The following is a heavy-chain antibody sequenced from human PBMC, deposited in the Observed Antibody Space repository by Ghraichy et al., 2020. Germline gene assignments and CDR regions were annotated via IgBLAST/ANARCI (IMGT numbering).Heavy chain of an antibody. Sequence: SETLSLTCAVYGGSFSGYYWSWIRQPPGKGLEWIGEINHSGSTNYNPSLKSRVTISVDTSKNQFSLKLSSVTAADTAVYYCARGRGITMVRGVIIKPLWFDYWGQGTLVTVSS. CDR2: INHSGST. CDR3: ARGRGITMVRGVIIKPLWFDY. D-gene: IGHD3-10*01. J-gene: IGHJ4*02. V-gene: IGHV4-34*01. CDR1: GGSFSGYY.